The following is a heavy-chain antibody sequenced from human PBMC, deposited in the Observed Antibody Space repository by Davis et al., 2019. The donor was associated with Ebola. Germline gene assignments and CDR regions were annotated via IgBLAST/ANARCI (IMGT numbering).Heavy chain of an antibody. CDR3: ARGDIWYNWFDP. CDR1: GFTFSSYW. CDR2: INSDGSST. Sequence: HTGGSLRLTCAASGFTFSSYWMHWVRQAPGKGLVWVSRINSDGSSTSYADSVKGRFTISRDNAKDTLYLQMNSLRAEDTAVYYCARGDIWYNWFDPWGQGTLVTVSS. V-gene: IGHV3-74*01. J-gene: IGHJ5*02. D-gene: IGHD6-13*01.